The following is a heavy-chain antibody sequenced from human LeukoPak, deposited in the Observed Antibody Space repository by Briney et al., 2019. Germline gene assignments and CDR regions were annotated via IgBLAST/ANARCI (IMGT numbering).Heavy chain of an antibody. D-gene: IGHD6-19*01. CDR3: ASGYSSGWYGKKVWFDP. J-gene: IGHJ5*02. Sequence: PSETLSPTCAVYGGSFSGYYWSWIRQPPGKGLEWIGEINHSGSTNYNPSLKSRVTISVDTSKNQFSLKLSSVTAADTAVYYCASGYSSGWYGKKVWFDPWGQGTLVTVSS. V-gene: IGHV4-34*01. CDR1: GGSFSGYY. CDR2: INHSGST.